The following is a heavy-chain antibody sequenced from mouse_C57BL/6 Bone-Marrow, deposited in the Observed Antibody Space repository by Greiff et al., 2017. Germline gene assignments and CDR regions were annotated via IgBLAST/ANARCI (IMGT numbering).Heavy chain of an antibody. CDR2: INPYNGGT. CDR3: AREVAYYYAMDY. J-gene: IGHJ4*01. V-gene: IGHV1-19*01. CDR1: GYTFTDYY. Sequence: EVQLQQSGPVLVKPGASVKMSCKASGYTFTDYYMNWVKQSHGKSLEWIGVINPYNGGTSYNQKFKGKATLTVDKSSSTAYMELNSLTSEESAVYYCAREVAYYYAMDYWGQGTSVTVSS. D-gene: IGHD1-1*02.